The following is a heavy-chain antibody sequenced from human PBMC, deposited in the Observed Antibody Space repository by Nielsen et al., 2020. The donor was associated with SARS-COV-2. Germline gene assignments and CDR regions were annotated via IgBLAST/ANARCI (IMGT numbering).Heavy chain of an antibody. V-gene: IGHV7-4-1*02. CDR3: AKDRGSNVDDWFDP. D-gene: IGHD5-12*01. J-gene: IGHJ5*02. Sequence: ASVKVSCKASGYTFTSYPMNWVRQAPGQGLEWMGWINTNTGNPTYAQGFTGRFVFSLDTSVSTAYLQISSLKAEDTAVHYCAKDRGSNVDDWFDPWGQGTLVTVSS. CDR1: GYTFTSYP. CDR2: INTNTGNP.